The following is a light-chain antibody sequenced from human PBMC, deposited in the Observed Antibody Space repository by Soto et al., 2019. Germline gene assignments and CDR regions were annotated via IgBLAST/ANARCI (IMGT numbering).Light chain of an antibody. Sequence: DIVMTQSPDSLAVSLGERATINCKSSQSVLYTPNNKNHLAWYQQKPGQPPKLLIYWASTRESGVPDRFSGSESGTDFTLTISSLQAEDVAVYYCQQYYSTPPTFGPGTKVDIK. CDR2: WAS. V-gene: IGKV4-1*01. CDR1: QSVLYTPNNKNH. CDR3: QQYYSTPPT. J-gene: IGKJ3*01.